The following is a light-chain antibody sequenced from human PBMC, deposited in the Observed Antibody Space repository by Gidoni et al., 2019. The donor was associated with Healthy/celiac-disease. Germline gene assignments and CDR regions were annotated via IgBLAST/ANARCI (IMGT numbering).Light chain of an antibody. CDR2: GAS. V-gene: IGKV3-20*01. CDR1: QSVSSSY. CDR3: QQYGSSL. J-gene: IGKJ4*01. Sequence: CRASQSVSSSYLAWYQQKPGQAPRLLIYGASSRATGIPDRFSGSGSGTDFTLTISRLEPEDFAVYYCQQYGSSLFGGGTKVEIK.